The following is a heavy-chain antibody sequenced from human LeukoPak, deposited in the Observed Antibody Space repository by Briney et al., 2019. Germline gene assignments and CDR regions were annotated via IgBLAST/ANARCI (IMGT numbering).Heavy chain of an antibody. J-gene: IGHJ4*02. CDR1: GFTFSKYA. D-gene: IGHD2-8*01. CDR3: AKDRIVLTVYAFDS. CDR2: ISGSGATS. V-gene: IGHV3-23*01. Sequence: GGSLRLSCAASGFTFSKYAMNWVRQLPGKWLEWVSVISGSGATSSYADSVQGRFTISRDNSKNTVYLQMNSLRPEDTAVYYCAKDRIVLTVYAFDSWGQGSLVTVSS.